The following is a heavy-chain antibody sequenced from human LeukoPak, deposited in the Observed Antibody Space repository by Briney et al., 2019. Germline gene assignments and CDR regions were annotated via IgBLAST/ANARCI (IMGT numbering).Heavy chain of an antibody. V-gene: IGHV1-69*01. D-gene: IGHD6-13*01. CDR3: ASPVSGYSSSFDY. J-gene: IGHJ4*02. Sequence: ASVKVSCKASGGTFSSYAISWVRQAPGQGLEWMGGIIPIFGTANYAQKFQGRVTITADESTSTAYMELSSLRSEDTAVYYCASPVSGYSSSFDYRGQGTLVTVSS. CDR1: GGTFSSYA. CDR2: IIPIFGTA.